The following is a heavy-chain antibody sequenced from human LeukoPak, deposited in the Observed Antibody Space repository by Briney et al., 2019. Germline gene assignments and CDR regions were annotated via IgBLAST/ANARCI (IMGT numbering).Heavy chain of an antibody. V-gene: IGHV3-23*01. Sequence: PGGSLRLSCAASGFTFSSYAMSWVRQAPGKGLEWVSAISGSGGSTYYADSVKGRFTISRDNSKNTPYLQMNSLRAEDTAVYYSAKDPTTVVTSFDYWGQGTLVTVSS. CDR2: ISGSGGST. CDR3: AKDPTTVVTSFDY. D-gene: IGHD4-23*01. CDR1: GFTFSSYA. J-gene: IGHJ4*02.